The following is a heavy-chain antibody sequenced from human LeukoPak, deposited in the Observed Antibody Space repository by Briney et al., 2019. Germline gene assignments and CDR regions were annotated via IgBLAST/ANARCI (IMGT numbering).Heavy chain of an antibody. V-gene: IGHV4-59*01. J-gene: IGHJ4*02. CDR3: ARTGSTVTMLYPFDH. Sequence: PSETLSLTCTVSGGSISSYYWNWIRQPPGKGLEWIGYIYYSGSTNYYSSLKSRVTISVDTSKNQFSLKLSSVTAADTAVYYCARTGSTVTMLYPFDHWGQGTLVTVSS. CDR2: IYYSGST. CDR1: GGSISSYY. D-gene: IGHD4-17*01.